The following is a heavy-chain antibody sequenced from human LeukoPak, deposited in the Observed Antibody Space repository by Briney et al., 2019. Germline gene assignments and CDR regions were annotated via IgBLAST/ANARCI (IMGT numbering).Heavy chain of an antibody. CDR3: ATYTHWVAGDV. CDR1: GFTMSDSW. Sequence: GGSLRLSCAASGFTMSDSWMSWVRQAAGKGLEWVANMNQDGSAKSYVDSVKGRFTISRDNARNSLYLQMSSLRPEDTAVYYCATYTHWVAGDVWGQGTTVTVSS. J-gene: IGHJ6*02. V-gene: IGHV3-7*01. D-gene: IGHD3-16*01. CDR2: MNQDGSAK.